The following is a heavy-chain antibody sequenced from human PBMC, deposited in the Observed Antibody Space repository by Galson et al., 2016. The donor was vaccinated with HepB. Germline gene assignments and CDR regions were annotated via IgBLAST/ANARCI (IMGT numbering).Heavy chain of an antibody. D-gene: IGHD7-27*01. Sequence: SLRLSCAASGFIFSSYGMHWVRQAPGKGLEWVAVIWYDGSNKYYADSVKGRFTISRDNSKNTLYLQMNSLRAEDTAVYYCAGSQGNWAPLSYYMDVWGKGTTVTVSS. CDR3: AGSQGNWAPLSYYMDV. CDR1: GFIFSSYG. CDR2: IWYDGSNK. J-gene: IGHJ6*03. V-gene: IGHV3-33*01.